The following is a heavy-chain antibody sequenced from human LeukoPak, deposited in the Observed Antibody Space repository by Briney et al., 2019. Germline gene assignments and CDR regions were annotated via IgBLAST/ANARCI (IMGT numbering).Heavy chain of an antibody. CDR2: IYYSGST. Sequence: PSETLSLTCTVSGGSMSSYYWSWIRQPPGKGLEWIGYIYYSGSTNYNTSLKSRVTISVDTSKNQFSLKLTSVSAADTAVYYCARATYYYDSSARGVYYYYMDVWGKGTTVTVSS. V-gene: IGHV4-59*12. CDR3: ARATYYYDSSARGVYYYYMDV. CDR1: GGSMSSYY. D-gene: IGHD3-22*01. J-gene: IGHJ6*03.